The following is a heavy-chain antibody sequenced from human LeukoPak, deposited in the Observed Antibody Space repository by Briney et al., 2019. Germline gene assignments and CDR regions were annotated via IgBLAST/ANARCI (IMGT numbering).Heavy chain of an antibody. V-gene: IGHV4-39*07. CDR3: AREAILGIAITYYMDV. Sequence: PSETLSLTCTVSGGSISSSSYYWGWIRQPPGKGLEWIGSIYYSGSTYYNPSLKSRVTISVDTSKNQFSLKLSSVTAADTAVYYCAREAILGIAITYYMDVWGKGTTVTVSS. CDR1: GGSISSSSYY. CDR2: IYYSGST. J-gene: IGHJ6*03. D-gene: IGHD6-13*01.